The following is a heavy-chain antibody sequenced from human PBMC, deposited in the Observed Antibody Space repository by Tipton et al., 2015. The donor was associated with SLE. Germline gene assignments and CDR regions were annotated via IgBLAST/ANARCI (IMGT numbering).Heavy chain of an antibody. CDR1: GGSISSYY. CDR2: IYYSGST. D-gene: IGHD6-19*01. J-gene: IGHJ4*02. CDR3: ARSYSSGWFFDY. Sequence: TLSLTCTVSGGSISSYYWSWIRQPPGKGLEWIGYIYYSGSTNYNPSLKSRVTISVDTSKNQFSLKLSSVTAADTAVHYCARSYSSGWFFDYWGQGTLVTVSS. V-gene: IGHV4-59*08.